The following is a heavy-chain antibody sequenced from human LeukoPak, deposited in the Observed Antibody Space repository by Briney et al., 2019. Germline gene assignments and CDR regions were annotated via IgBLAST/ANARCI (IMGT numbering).Heavy chain of an antibody. V-gene: IGHV3-23*01. CDR2: ISGSGGST. CDR3: AKDAANYGFWSGYSDYYYYYGMDV. D-gene: IGHD3-3*01. Sequence: GGSLRLSCAASGFTFSSYAMSWVRQAPGKGLEWVSAISGSGGSTYYADSVKGRFTISRDNSKNTLYLQMNSLRAEDTAVYYCAKDAANYGFWSGYSDYYYYYGMDVWGQGTTVTVSS. CDR1: GFTFSSYA. J-gene: IGHJ6*02.